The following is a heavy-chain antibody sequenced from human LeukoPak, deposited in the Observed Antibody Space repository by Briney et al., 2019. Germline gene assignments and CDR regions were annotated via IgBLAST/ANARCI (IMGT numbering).Heavy chain of an antibody. CDR3: AKTGYSSGWYGMDV. D-gene: IGHD6-19*01. J-gene: IGHJ6*02. CDR2: ISGSGGST. Sequence: GGSLRLSCAASGFTFSSYAMSWVRQAPGKGLEWVSAISGSGGSTYYADSVKGRFTISRDNAKNSLYLQMNSLRAEDTAVYYCAKTGYSSGWYGMDVWGQGTTVTVSS. CDR1: GFTFSSYA. V-gene: IGHV3-23*01.